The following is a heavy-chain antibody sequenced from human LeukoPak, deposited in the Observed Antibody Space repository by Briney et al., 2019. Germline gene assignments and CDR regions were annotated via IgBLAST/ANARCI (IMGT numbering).Heavy chain of an antibody. Sequence: SVKVSCKASGGTFSSYAISWVRQAPGQGLEWMGRIIPIFGTANYAQKFQGKVTITTDESTSTAYMELSSLRSEDTAVYYCARDRGNYYDSSGYYYFDYWGQGTLVTVSS. CDR3: ARDRGNYYDSSGYYYFDY. V-gene: IGHV1-69*05. J-gene: IGHJ4*02. CDR2: IIPIFGTA. D-gene: IGHD3-22*01. CDR1: GGTFSSYA.